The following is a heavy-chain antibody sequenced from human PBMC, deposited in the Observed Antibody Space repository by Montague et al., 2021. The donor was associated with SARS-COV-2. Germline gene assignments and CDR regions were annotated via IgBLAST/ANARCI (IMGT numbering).Heavy chain of an antibody. J-gene: IGHJ3*01. V-gene: IGHV4-31*03. Sequence: TLSLTCTVSGGSINSDYYYWSWLAPQPGQGLNWNGYLTDSGNANYSPSLRGRLTITMATSKMQLSLTVDSVTDADTAVYYCARGGGILDPPDLWGQGTLVTVSS. CDR1: GGSINSDYYY. D-gene: IGHD4-23*01. CDR2: LTDSGNA. CDR3: ARGGGILDPPDL.